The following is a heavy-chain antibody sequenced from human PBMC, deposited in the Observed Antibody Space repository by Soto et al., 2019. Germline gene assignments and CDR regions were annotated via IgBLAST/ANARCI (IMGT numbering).Heavy chain of an antibody. D-gene: IGHD6-13*01. Sequence: QVQLVESGGGLVKPGGSLRLSCAASGFTFSDYYMSWIRQAPGKGLEWVAVISYDGSNKYYADSVKGRFTISRDNSKNTLYLQMNSLRAEDTAVYYCAKDAGSSWSTFKSSGHDYFDYWGQGTLVTVSS. V-gene: IGHV3-30*18. J-gene: IGHJ4*02. CDR2: ISYDGSNK. CDR1: GFTFSDYY. CDR3: AKDAGSSWSTFKSSGHDYFDY.